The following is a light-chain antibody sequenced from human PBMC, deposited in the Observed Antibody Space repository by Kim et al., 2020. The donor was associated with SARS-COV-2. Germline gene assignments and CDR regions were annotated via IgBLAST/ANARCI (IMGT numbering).Light chain of an antibody. V-gene: IGKV3-20*01. Sequence: EIVLTQSPGTLSLSPGERATLSCRASQPVSSVYLSWYQQKPGRAPRLLIYSAVTRATGIPDRFSGSGSGTDFTLTISRLEPEDFAVYYCQQFGGASLYIFGQGTKLEIK. CDR3: QQFGGASLYI. J-gene: IGKJ2*01. CDR1: QPVSSVY. CDR2: SAV.